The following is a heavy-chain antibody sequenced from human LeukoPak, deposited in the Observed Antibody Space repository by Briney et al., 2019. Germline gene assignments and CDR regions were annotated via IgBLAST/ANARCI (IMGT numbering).Heavy chain of an antibody. CDR1: GFTFSSYA. CDR2: ISGSST. D-gene: IGHD3-22*01. J-gene: IGHJ4*02. V-gene: IGHV3-23*01. CDR3: ARDSDYYDSSGYYYVPDY. Sequence: PGGSLRLSCVVSGFTFSSYAMSWVRQAPGKGLEWVSTISGSSTYYADSVKGRFTISRDNSKNTLYLQMNSLRADDTAVYYCARDSDYYDSSGYYYVPDYWGQGTLVTVSS.